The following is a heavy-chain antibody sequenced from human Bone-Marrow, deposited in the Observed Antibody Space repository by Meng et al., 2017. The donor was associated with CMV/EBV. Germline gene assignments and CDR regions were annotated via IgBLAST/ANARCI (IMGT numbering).Heavy chain of an antibody. D-gene: IGHD4-17*01. Sequence: LPLPSTFSVGSISSVASSWRWLRQPPGKGLVWIGYIYSSGTTSYTPSLKIRFPISVDTSKNQFSLKLSSVPAADTPVYYCARDSTVSYWGQGTLVTVSS. CDR1: VGSISSVASS. CDR3: ARDSTVSY. V-gene: IGHV4-31*03. CDR2: IYSSGTT. J-gene: IGHJ4*02.